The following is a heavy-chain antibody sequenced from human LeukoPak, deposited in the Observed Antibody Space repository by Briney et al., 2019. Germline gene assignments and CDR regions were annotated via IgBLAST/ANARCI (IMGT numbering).Heavy chain of an antibody. J-gene: IGHJ1*01. Sequence: KPSETLSLTCTVSGGSISSYYWSWIRQPAGKGLEWIGRIYTSGSTNYNPSLKSRVTMSVDTSKNQFSLKLSSVTAADTAVYYCARGTLFGSGIAARPLYFQHWGQGTLVTVSS. CDR3: ARGTLFGSGIAARPLYFQH. CDR1: GGSISSYY. CDR2: IYTSGST. D-gene: IGHD6-6*01. V-gene: IGHV4-4*07.